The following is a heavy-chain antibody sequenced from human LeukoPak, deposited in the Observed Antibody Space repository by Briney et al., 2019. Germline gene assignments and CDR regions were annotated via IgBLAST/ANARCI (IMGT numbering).Heavy chain of an antibody. J-gene: IGHJ4*02. D-gene: IGHD3-10*01. CDR3: ATTLPSLDY. V-gene: IGHV4-39*07. Sequence: SETLSLTCTVSGGPISSSTYYWGWIRQPPGKGLEWIGSVFYGGSTYYNPSLRSRVTISVDTSKNQFSLKLSSVTAADTAVYYCATTLPSLDYWGQGTLVTVSS. CDR2: VFYGGST. CDR1: GGPISSSTYY.